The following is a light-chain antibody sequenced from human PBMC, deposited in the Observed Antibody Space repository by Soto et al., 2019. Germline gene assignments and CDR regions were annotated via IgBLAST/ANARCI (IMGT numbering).Light chain of an antibody. CDR1: QSISSW. J-gene: IGKJ1*01. V-gene: IGKV1-5*03. Sequence: DIQMTQSPSTLSASVGDRVTITCRASQSISSWLAWYQQKPGKAPKLLIYKASSLESGVPSRFSGSGSGTEFTLTISSLQPDDFATYYCQQYNSYSTLGQGTKVDI. CDR2: KAS. CDR3: QQYNSYST.